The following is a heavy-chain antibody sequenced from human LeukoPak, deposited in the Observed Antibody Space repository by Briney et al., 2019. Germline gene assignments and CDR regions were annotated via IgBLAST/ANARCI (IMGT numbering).Heavy chain of an antibody. D-gene: IGHD4-17*01. CDR2: ISSSSSYI. V-gene: IGHV3-21*01. CDR3: ARYGDSYYYGMDV. Sequence: RGSLRLSCAASGFTFSSYSMNWVRQVPGKGLEWVSSISSSSSYIYYADSVKGRFTISRDNAKNSLYLQMNSLRAEDTAVYYCARYGDSYYYGMDVWGQGTTVTVSS. J-gene: IGHJ6*02. CDR1: GFTFSSYS.